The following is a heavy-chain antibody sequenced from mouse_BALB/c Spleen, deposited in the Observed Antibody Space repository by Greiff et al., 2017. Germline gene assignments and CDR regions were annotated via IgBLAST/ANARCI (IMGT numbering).Heavy chain of an antibody. CDR1: GYAFTSYN. V-gene: IGHV1S135*01. D-gene: IGHD2-14*01. CDR2: IDPYNGGT. CDR3: ARHYRYDADYKAMDY. J-gene: IGHJ4*01. Sequence: EVKLMESGPELVKPGASVKVSCKASGYAFTSYNMYWVKQSHGKSLEWIGYIDPYNGGTSYNQKFKGKATLTVDKSSSTAYMHLNSLTSEDSAVYYCARHYRYDADYKAMDYWGQGTSVTVSS.